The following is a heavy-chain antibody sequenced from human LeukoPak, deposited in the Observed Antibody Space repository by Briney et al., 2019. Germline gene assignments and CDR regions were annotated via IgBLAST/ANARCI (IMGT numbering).Heavy chain of an antibody. V-gene: IGHV3-20*01. D-gene: IGHD3-16*01. J-gene: IGHJ4*02. CDR2: INWNGGST. CDR3: ARDRSRFGFTYFDY. CDR1: GFTFDDYG. Sequence: GGSLRLSCAASGFTFDDYGMSWVRQAPGKGLEWVSGINWNGGSTGYADSVKGRFTISRDNAKNSLYLQMNSLRAEDTALYHCARDRSRFGFTYFDYWGQGTLVTVSS.